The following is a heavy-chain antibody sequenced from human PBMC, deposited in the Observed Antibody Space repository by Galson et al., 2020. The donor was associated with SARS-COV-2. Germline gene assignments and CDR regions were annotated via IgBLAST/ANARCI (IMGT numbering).Heavy chain of an antibody. V-gene: IGHV4-38-2*02. CDR1: GYSISSGYY. D-gene: IGHD2-2*01. CDR3: ARGYCTTTSCYGLGDY. J-gene: IGHJ4*02. Sequence: SETMSLTCTVSGYSISSGYYWGWIRQPPGKGLEWIGTIYHSGSTYYNPSLKSRVTISVDTSKNQFSLKLTSVTAADTAVYYCARGYCTTTSCYGLGDYWGQVTLVTVSS. CDR2: IYHSGST.